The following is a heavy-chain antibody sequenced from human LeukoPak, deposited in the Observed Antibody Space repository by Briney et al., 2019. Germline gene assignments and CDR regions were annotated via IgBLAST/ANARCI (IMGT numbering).Heavy chain of an antibody. Sequence: ASVKVSCKASGYTFTSYAMNWVRQAPGQGLEWMGWINTNTGNPTYAQGFTGRFVFFLDTSVSTAHLQINSLKAEDTAVYCRARGSKQGVSYTDGPMVRGAINFDYWGQGTLVTVSS. CDR1: GYTFTSYA. D-gene: IGHD3-10*01. CDR3: ARGSKQGVSYTDGPMVRGAINFDY. CDR2: INTNTGNP. J-gene: IGHJ4*02. V-gene: IGHV7-4-1*02.